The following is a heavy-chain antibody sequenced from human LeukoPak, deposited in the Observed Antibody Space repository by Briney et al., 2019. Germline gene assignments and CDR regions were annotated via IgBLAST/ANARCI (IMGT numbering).Heavy chain of an antibody. V-gene: IGHV3-66*04. CDR3: ARPGRATVTRLDY. J-gene: IGHJ4*02. CDR1: GFTVSSSY. D-gene: IGHD4-17*01. Sequence: GGFLRLSCAASGFTVSSSYMSWVRQAPGKGLEWVSVIYSGGSTYYADSVKGRFTLSRDNSKNTLYLQMNSLRAEDTAVYYCARPGRATVTRLDYWGQGTLVTVTS. CDR2: IYSGGST.